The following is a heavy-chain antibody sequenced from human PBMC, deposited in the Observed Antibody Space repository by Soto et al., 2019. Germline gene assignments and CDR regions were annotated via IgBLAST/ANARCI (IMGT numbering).Heavy chain of an antibody. CDR3: ARDSVVRGRWLLYMDV. CDR1: GFTFSSYG. V-gene: IGHV3-21*01. D-gene: IGHD3-10*01. CDR2: IRSSSSNI. J-gene: IGHJ6*03. Sequence: PGGSLRLSCAASGFTFSSYGMHWVRQAPGKGLEWVAAIRSSSSNIYYADSVKGRFTISRDNAKNTLYLQMNSLRAEDTAVYYCARDSVVRGRWLLYMDVWGKGTTVTVSS.